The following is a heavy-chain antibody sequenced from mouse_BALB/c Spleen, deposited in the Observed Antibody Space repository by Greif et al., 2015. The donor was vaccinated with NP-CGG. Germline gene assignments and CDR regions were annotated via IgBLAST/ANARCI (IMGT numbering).Heavy chain of an antibody. V-gene: IGHV1S29*02. CDR2: IYPYNGGT. CDR3: ARWRDYAMDY. Sequence: EVQLQQSGPELVKPGASVKISCKASGYTFTDYNMHWVKQSHGKSLEWIGYIYPYNGGTGYNQKFKSKATLTVDNSSSTAYMELRSLTSEDSAVYYCARWRDYAMDYWGQGTSVTVSS. J-gene: IGHJ4*01. CDR1: GYTFTDYN.